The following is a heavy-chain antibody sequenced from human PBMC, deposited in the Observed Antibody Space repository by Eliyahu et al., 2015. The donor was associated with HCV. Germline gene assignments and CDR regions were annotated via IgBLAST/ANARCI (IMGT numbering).Heavy chain of an antibody. CDR3: AKRVIVGPAVTSHGMDV. CDR1: GFTFNXFA. Sequence: QAHLVESGGGVVQPGKSLRLSCAASGFTFNXFAIPWVRXAPGKGXEWXAVISXDGNNKYYADSVRGRFTISRDNPGNTVYLQMNSLRVEDTALYYCAKRVIVGPAVTSHGMDVWGQGTTVTVSS. CDR2: ISXDGNNK. V-gene: IGHV3-30-3*02. D-gene: IGHD3-3*02. J-gene: IGHJ6*02.